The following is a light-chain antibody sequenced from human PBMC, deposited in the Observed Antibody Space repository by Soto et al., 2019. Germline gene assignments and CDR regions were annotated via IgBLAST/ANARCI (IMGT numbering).Light chain of an antibody. V-gene: IGKV3-20*01. Sequence: EIVLTQSPGNLSLSPGERATLSCRASRSFSSSYLAWYQHKVGQAPRLLIYAASTRATGIPDRFSGSGSATDFTLTISRLEPEDSAVYYCRHYDSSPPYTFGQGTKLEIK. CDR3: RHYDSSPPYT. J-gene: IGKJ2*01. CDR2: AAS. CDR1: RSFSSSY.